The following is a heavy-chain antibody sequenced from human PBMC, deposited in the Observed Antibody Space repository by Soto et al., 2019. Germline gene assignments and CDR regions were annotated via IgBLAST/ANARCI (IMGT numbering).Heavy chain of an antibody. V-gene: IGHV3-30*18. D-gene: IGHD3-9*01. CDR3: AKENYDILTGSNHIFDY. CDR2: ISYDGSNK. J-gene: IGHJ4*02. CDR1: GFTFSSYG. Sequence: PGESMKISCVASGFTFSSYGMHWVRQAPGKGLEWVAVISYDGSNKYYADSVKGRFTISRDNSKNTLYLQMNSLRAEDTAVHYCAKENYDILTGSNHIFDYWGQGTLVTVSS.